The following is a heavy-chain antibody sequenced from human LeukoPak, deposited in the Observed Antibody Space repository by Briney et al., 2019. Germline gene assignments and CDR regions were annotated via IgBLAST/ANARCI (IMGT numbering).Heavy chain of an antibody. CDR1: GFTFSSYA. D-gene: IGHD3-10*01. V-gene: IGHV3-23*01. CDR3: AKSYYYGSGSYYNGAPFDY. Sequence: GGSLRLSCAASGFTFSSYAMSWVRQAPGKGLEWVSAISGSVGSTYYADSVKGRVTISRDNSKNTLYLQMNSLRAEDTAVYYCAKSYYYGSGSYYNGAPFDYWGQGTLVTVSS. CDR2: ISGSVGST. J-gene: IGHJ4*02.